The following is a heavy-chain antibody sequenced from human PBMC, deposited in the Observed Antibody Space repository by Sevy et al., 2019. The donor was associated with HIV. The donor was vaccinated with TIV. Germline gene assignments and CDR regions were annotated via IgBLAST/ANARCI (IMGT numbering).Heavy chain of an antibody. CDR3: ASHMRAVAAYY. V-gene: IGHV4-34*01. Sequence: SETPSLTCAVYGGSFSGYYWSWIRQPPGKGLEWIGEINHSGSTNYNPSLKSRVTISVDTSKNQFSLKLSSVTAADTAVYYCASHMRAVAAYYWGQGTLVTVSS. D-gene: IGHD6-19*01. CDR2: INHSGST. J-gene: IGHJ4*02. CDR1: GGSFSGYY.